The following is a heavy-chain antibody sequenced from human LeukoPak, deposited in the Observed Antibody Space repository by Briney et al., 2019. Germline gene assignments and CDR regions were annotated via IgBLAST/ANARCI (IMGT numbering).Heavy chain of an antibody. CDR3: ARVVGATTGFDY. J-gene: IGHJ4*02. V-gene: IGHV3-21*01. CDR1: GFTFSSYS. CDR2: ISSSSSYI. Sequence: GGSLRLSCAASGFTFSSYSMNWVRQAPGKGLEWVSSISSSSSYIYYADSVKGRFTISRDNAKNSLYLQMNSLRAEDTAVYYCARVVGATTGFDYWGQGTLVTVSS. D-gene: IGHD1-26*01.